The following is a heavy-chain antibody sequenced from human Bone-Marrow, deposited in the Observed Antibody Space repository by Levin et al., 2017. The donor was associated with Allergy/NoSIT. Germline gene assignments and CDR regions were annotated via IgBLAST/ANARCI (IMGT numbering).Heavy chain of an antibody. J-gene: IGHJ3*02. D-gene: IGHD2-15*01. CDR1: GYTFTSYG. V-gene: IGHV1-18*01. CDR3: ARDDVVVVATNAFDI. CDR2: ISAYNGNT. Sequence: ASVKVSCKASGYTFTSYGISWVRQAPGQGLEWMGWISAYNGNTNYAQKLQGRVTMTTDTSTSTAYMELRSLRSDDTAVYYCARDDVVVVATNAFDIWGQGTMVTVSS.